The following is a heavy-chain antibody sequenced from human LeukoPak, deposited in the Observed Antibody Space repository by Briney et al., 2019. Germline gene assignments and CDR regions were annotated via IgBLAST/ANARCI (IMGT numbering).Heavy chain of an antibody. V-gene: IGHV3-74*01. D-gene: IGHD3-9*01. J-gene: IGHJ6*02. Sequence: PGGSLRLSCAASGFTFSSYWMHWVRQAPGKGLVWVSRINSDGSSTSYADSVKGRFTISRDNAKNTLYLQMNSLRAEDTAVYYCASGRYDILTYYYYYGMDVWGQGTTVTVSS. CDR3: ASGRYDILTYYYYYGMDV. CDR2: INSDGSST. CDR1: GFTFSSYW.